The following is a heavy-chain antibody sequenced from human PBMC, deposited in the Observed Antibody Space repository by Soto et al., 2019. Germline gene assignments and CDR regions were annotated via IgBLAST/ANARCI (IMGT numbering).Heavy chain of an antibody. Sequence: GGSLRLSCAASGFTFSSYWMSWVRQAPGKGLEWVANIKQDGSEKYYVDSVKGRFTISRDNAKNSLYLQMNSLRAEDTAVYYCARPYCSSTSCYYGYFQHWGQGTLVTVSS. V-gene: IGHV3-7*01. CDR3: ARPYCSSTSCYYGYFQH. CDR2: IKQDGSEK. CDR1: GFTFSSYW. D-gene: IGHD2-2*01. J-gene: IGHJ1*01.